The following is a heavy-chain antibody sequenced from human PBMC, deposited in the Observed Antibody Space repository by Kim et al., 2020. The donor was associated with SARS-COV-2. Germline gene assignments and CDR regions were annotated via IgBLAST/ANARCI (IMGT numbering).Heavy chain of an antibody. CDR2: IDGSDGTT. Sequence: GGSLRLSCTTSGFTFTGYAMSWVRQAPGKGLEWVSSIDGSDGTTYYVDSVKGRFSISRDDSKNTLYLQMSALRADDTAAYYCPKGRWDWICDYGG. J-gene: IGHJ4*01. CDR3: PKGRWDWICDY. V-gene: IGHV3-23*01. CDR1: GFTFTGYA. D-gene: IGHD1-26*01.